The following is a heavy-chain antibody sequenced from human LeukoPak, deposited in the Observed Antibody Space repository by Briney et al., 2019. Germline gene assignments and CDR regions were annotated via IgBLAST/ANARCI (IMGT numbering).Heavy chain of an antibody. V-gene: IGHV4-39*01. J-gene: IGHJ4*02. CDR1: GFTFSSYSMN. CDR2: IYYSGST. CDR3: ARQIVMQSSRWNDY. D-gene: IGHD6-13*01. Sequence: GSLRLSCAASGFTFSSYSMNWVRHPPGKGLEWIGSIYYSGSTYYNPSLKSRVTISIDTSENQFSLKLSSVTAADTAVYYCARQIVMQSSRWNDYWGQGTLVTVSS.